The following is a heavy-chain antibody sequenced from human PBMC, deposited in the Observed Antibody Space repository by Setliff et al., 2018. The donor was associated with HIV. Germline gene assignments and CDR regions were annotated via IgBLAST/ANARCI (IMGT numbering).Heavy chain of an antibody. J-gene: IGHJ4*02. CDR1: GYTLTEFS. CDR3: APWRKVAAPGVWFSAHDY. D-gene: IGHD2-15*01. V-gene: IGHV1-24*01. Sequence: ASVKVSCKVSGYTLTEFSMHWVRRAPGKGLEWMGGFDPEEGETMYAQKFQGRVTVTEDTSSDTAYMELSSLRSEDTAVYYCAPWRKVAAPGVWFSAHDYWGQGTLVTVSS. CDR2: FDPEEGET.